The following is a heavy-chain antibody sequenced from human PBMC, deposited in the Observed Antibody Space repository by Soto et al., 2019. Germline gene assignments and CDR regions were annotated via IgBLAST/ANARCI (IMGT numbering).Heavy chain of an antibody. V-gene: IGHV4-34*01. J-gene: IGHJ6*02. CDR3: ARDIVVVPAAITGFYYYGMDA. CDR2: INHSGST. D-gene: IGHD2-2*02. CDR1: GGSFSGYY. Sequence: SETLSLTCAVYGGSFSGYYWSWIRQPPGKGLEWIGEINHSGSTNYNPSLKSRVTISVDTSKNQFSLKLSSVTAADTAVYYCARDIVVVPAAITGFYYYGMDAWGQGTTVTVSS.